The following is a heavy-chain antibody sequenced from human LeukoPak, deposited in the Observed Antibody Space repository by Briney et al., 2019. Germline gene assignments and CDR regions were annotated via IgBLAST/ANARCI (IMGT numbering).Heavy chain of an antibody. CDR1: GFTFSSYW. CDR2: IDGDGSST. J-gene: IGHJ4*01. Sequence: GGSLRLSCAASGFTFSSYWMHWVRQAPGKGLMWVSRIDGDGSSTSSADSVKGRFTISRDNSKNTLYLQMSSLRAEDTAVYYCARVGHDYDVDYWGHGTLVTVSS. V-gene: IGHV3-74*01. D-gene: IGHD4-17*01. CDR3: ARVGHDYDVDY.